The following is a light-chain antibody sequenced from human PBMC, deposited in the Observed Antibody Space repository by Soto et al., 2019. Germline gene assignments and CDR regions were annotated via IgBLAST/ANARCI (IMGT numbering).Light chain of an antibody. CDR3: SSYTTSNTSQIV. CDR2: DVS. J-gene: IGLJ1*01. V-gene: IGLV2-14*01. Sequence: QSALTQPASVSGSPGQSVTISCTGTNSDVGGYNYVSWYQQHPGKATQFMIYDVSNRPSGVSTRFSGSKAGNTASLTITGVQPEAEADYYYSSYTTSNTSQIVFGTGTKLTVL. CDR1: NSDVGGYNY.